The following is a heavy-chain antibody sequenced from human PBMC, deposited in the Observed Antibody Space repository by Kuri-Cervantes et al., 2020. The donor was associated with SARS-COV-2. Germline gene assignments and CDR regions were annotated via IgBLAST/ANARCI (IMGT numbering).Heavy chain of an antibody. D-gene: IGHD2-2*01. Sequence: ASVKVSCKASEYTFSDYYMHWVRQAPGQGLEWMGWINPHSGGTNYAQKFQDRITMTRDTSISTAYMELTRLRSDDTAVYYCAREDIGAEYCTTTNCPSRWFDPWGQGTLVTVSS. V-gene: IGHV1-2*02. CDR1: EYTFSDYY. J-gene: IGHJ5*02. CDR3: AREDIGAEYCTTTNCPSRWFDP. CDR2: INPHSGGT.